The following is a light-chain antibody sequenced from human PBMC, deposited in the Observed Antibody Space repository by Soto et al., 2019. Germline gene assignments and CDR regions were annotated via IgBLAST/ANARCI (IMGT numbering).Light chain of an antibody. CDR3: QKYGSSSWT. J-gene: IGKJ1*01. CDR1: QSVTSSY. CDR2: GTS. V-gene: IGKV3-20*01. Sequence: EIVLTQSPGTLSLSPGERATLSCRASQSVTSSYLAWYQQKPGQAPRLLIYGTSSRATAIPDRFSGSGSGTDLTLTSSRLEPEDFAVYYCQKYGSSSWTLGRGTKVEL.